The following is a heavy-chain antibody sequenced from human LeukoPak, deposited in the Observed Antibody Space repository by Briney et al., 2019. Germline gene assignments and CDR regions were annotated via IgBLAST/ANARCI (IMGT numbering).Heavy chain of an antibody. CDR1: GYSISSGYY. D-gene: IGHD6-19*01. Sequence: SETLSLTCTVSGYSISSGYYWGWIRQPPGKGLEWIGSIYHSGSTYYNPSLKSRVTISVDTSKNQFSLQLNSVTPEDTAVYYCARAPYSSGWYELWGQGTLVTVSS. CDR2: IYHSGST. CDR3: ARAPYSSGWYEL. J-gene: IGHJ4*02. V-gene: IGHV4-38-2*02.